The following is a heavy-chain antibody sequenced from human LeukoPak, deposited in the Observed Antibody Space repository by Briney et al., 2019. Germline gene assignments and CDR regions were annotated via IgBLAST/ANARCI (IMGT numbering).Heavy chain of an antibody. Sequence: GGSLRLSCAASGFTFSSYEMNWVRQAPGKGLEWVSYISSSGSTIYYADSVKGRFTISRDNAKNSLYLQINSLRAEDTAMYHCARGVSGNYGRFDYWGQGILVTVSS. CDR3: ARGVSGNYGRFDY. CDR2: ISSSGSTI. D-gene: IGHD1-7*01. CDR1: GFTFSSYE. J-gene: IGHJ4*02. V-gene: IGHV3-48*03.